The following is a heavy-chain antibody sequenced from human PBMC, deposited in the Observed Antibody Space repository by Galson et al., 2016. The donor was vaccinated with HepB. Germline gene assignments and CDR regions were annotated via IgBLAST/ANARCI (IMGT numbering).Heavy chain of an antibody. J-gene: IGHJ4*01. D-gene: IGHD3-9*01. CDR2: ISYDGSNE. Sequence: SLRLSCAASGFTFSIYGMHWVRQAPGKGLEWVSVISYDGSNEFYPDSLQGRFTIPRDNSKNTLYLQMNSQRPKETAVYYCAKAQNPTPYYDILTGLRNFGYWGHGTLVTVSS. CDR1: GFTFSIYG. CDR3: AKAQNPTPYYDILTGLRNFGY. V-gene: IGHV3-30*18.